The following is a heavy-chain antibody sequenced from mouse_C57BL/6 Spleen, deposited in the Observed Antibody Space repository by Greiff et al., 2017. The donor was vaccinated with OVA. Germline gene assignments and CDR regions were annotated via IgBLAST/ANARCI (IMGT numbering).Heavy chain of an antibody. J-gene: IGHJ1*03. V-gene: IGHV3-6*01. CDR3: VNLLLRFFDV. D-gene: IGHD1-1*01. CDR2: ISYNGSN. CDR1: GYSITSGYY. Sequence: ESGPGLVKPSQSLSLTCYVTGYSITSGYYWNWIRQFPGNKLEWMGYISYNGSNNYNPSLKNRISITRDTSKNQFFLKLNSVTTEDTATYYCVNLLLRFFDVWGTGTTVTVSS.